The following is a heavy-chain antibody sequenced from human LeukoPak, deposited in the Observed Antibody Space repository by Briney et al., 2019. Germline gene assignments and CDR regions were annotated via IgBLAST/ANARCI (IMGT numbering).Heavy chain of an antibody. Sequence: GSLRLSCAASGFTFSSYALHWVRLAPGKVLEYVSAISSNGGSTYYANSVKGRFTISRDNSKNTLYLQMGSLRDEDMGVYYCARGLVAVAGTAPFDYWGQGTLVTVSS. J-gene: IGHJ4*02. V-gene: IGHV3-64*01. CDR1: GFTFSSYA. D-gene: IGHD6-19*01. CDR3: ARGLVAVAGTAPFDY. CDR2: ISSNGGST.